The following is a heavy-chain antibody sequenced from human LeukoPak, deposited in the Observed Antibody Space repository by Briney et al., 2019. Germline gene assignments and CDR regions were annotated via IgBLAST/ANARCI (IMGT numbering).Heavy chain of an antibody. J-gene: IGHJ4*02. V-gene: IGHV3-21*01. Sequence: GGSLRLSCAASGFTFSSYSMNWVRQAPGKGLEWVSSISSSSSYIYYADSVKGRFTVSRDNAKNSLYLQMNSLRAEDTAVYYCARASGGYVPLGFDYWGQGTLVTVSS. D-gene: IGHD5-12*01. CDR2: ISSSSSYI. CDR1: GFTFSSYS. CDR3: ARASGGYVPLGFDY.